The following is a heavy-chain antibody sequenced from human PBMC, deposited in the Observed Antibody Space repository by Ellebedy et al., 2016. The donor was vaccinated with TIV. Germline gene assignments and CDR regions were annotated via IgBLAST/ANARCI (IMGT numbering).Heavy chain of an antibody. CDR3: AKEIGGYNLAFDY. V-gene: IGHV3-30*18. CDR1: AFTFSSYG. CDR2: ISYDGRGK. D-gene: IGHD3-22*01. Sequence: PGGSLRLSCAASAFTFSSYGMHWVRQAPGKGLEWVAVISYDGRGKYYADSVKGRFTISRENSKNTLCLQMNSLRAEDTAVYYFAKEIGGYNLAFDYWGQGTLVTVSS. J-gene: IGHJ4*02.